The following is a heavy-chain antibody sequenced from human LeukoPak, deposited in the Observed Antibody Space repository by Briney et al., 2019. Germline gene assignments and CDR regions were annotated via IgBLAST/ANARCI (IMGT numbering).Heavy chain of an antibody. CDR2: EWYNGSA. Sequence: SQTLSLTCTVSGPSIISGDYYWSWIRQSPGKGLEWIGFEWYNGSAYYNPSLKSRLTISADPSKNQFSLRLNSVTAADTALYYCASCHYDILTGYRGEFDYWGQGILATVSS. CDR3: ASCHYDILTGYRGEFDY. D-gene: IGHD3-9*01. CDR1: GPSIISGDYY. V-gene: IGHV4-30-4*01. J-gene: IGHJ4*02.